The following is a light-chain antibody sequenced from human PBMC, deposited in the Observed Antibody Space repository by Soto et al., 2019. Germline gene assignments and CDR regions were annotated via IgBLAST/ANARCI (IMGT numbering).Light chain of an antibody. Sequence: QSALTQPASVSGSPGQSITISCTGTSSDVGGYNYVSWYQQHPGKAPKLMIYDVSNRPSGVSNRFSGSKSGNTASLTISGLQAEDEVDYYCSSYTSSSTLLYVFGTGTKLTVI. CDR2: DVS. CDR3: SSYTSSSTLLYV. V-gene: IGLV2-14*01. J-gene: IGLJ1*01. CDR1: SSDVGGYNY.